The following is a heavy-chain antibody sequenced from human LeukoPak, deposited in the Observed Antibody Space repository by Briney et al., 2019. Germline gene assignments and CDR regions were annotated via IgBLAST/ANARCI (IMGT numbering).Heavy chain of an antibody. J-gene: IGHJ4*02. CDR3: ARGSSGWYSIDY. D-gene: IGHD6-19*01. CDR2: IYSSGST. CDR1: GGSISSYY. Sequence: SETLSLTCTVSGGSISSYYWSWIRQPAGKGLEWIGRIYSSGSTNYNPSPKSRVTMSVDTSKNQFSLTLSSVTAADTAVYYCARGSSGWYSIDYWGQGTLVTVSS. V-gene: IGHV4-4*07.